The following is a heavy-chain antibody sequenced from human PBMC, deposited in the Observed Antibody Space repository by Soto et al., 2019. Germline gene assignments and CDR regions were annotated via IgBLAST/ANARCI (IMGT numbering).Heavy chain of an antibody. Sequence: RGESLKISCKGSGYSFTSYWISWVRQMPGKGLEWMGRIDPSDSYTNYSPSFQGHVTISADKSISTAYLQWSSLKASDTAMYYSPPPFLCFGELLYRRGYYYVLDVWGQGTTVTVS. CDR3: PPPFLCFGELLYRRGYYYVLDV. V-gene: IGHV5-10-1*01. CDR2: IDPSDSYT. CDR1: GYSFTSYW. J-gene: IGHJ6*02. D-gene: IGHD3-10*01.